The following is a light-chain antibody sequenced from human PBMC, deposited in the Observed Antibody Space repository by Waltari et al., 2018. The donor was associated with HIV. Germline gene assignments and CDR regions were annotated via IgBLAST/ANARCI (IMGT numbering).Light chain of an antibody. CDR3: QQYGSSPGET. CDR1: QSVTNSY. Sequence: DIALTKSPGPLYLSPGERANRSCRASQSVTNSYLAWYQQKPGQAPRLLIYGASSRATGIPDRFSGSGSGTDFTLTISRLEPEDFAVYYCQQYGSSPGETFGQGTKREIK. V-gene: IGKV3-20*01. J-gene: IGKJ2*01. CDR2: GAS.